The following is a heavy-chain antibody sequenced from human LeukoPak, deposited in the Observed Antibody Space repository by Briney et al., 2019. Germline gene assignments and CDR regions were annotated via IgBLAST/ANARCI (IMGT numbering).Heavy chain of an antibody. CDR1: GGSISSSSYY. V-gene: IGHV4-61*05. J-gene: IGHJ4*02. CDR3: ASSQVHFDY. Sequence: SSETLSLTCTVSGGSISSSSYYWSWIRQPPGKGLEWIGYIYYSGSTNYNPSLKSRVTISVDTSKNQFSLKLSSVTAEDTAVYYCASSQVHFDYWGQGTLVTVSS. CDR2: IYYSGST.